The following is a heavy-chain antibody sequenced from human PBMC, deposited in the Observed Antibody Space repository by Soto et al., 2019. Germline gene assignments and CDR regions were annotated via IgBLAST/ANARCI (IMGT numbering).Heavy chain of an antibody. J-gene: IGHJ4*02. Sequence: QVHLVESGGGVVQPGRSLRLSCEASGFTFSNYAMHWVRQAPGKGLEWVALIWYDEINKYYADSVKGRFTISRDNSQNTLFRQMNSLGPEDTAVYYCARDLSGPRDYWGQGTPVIVSS. CDR2: IWYDEINK. CDR3: ARDLSGPRDY. CDR1: GFTFSNYA. V-gene: IGHV3-33*01.